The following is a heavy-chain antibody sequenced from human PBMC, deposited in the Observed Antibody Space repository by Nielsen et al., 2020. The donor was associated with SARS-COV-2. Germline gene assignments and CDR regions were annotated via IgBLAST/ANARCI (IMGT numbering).Heavy chain of an antibody. CDR2: VSHSGST. CDR3: ARSSSGWYMGPAS. Sequence: SETLSLTCAVSGGSVSSNDWWTWVRQSPGKGLEWIGEVSHSGSTNYSPSLKSRVTLSMDKSRRQFSLRLSSVTAADTAVYYCARSSSGWYMGPASWGQGTLVTVSS. V-gene: IGHV4-4*02. J-gene: IGHJ5*02. D-gene: IGHD6-19*01. CDR1: GGSVSSNDW.